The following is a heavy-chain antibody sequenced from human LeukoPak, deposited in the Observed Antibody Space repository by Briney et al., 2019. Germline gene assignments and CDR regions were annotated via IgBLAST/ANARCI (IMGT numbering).Heavy chain of an antibody. CDR2: IIPIFGTA. Sequence: SVKVSCKTSGYIFTNYGVSWVRQAPGQGLEWMGGIIPIFGTANYAQKFQGRVTITADESTSTAYMELSSLRSEDTAVYYCARNSIEYGSSSGWFDPWGQGTLVTVSS. D-gene: IGHD6-6*01. CDR3: ARNSIEYGSSSGWFDP. V-gene: IGHV1-69*13. J-gene: IGHJ5*02. CDR1: GYIFTNYG.